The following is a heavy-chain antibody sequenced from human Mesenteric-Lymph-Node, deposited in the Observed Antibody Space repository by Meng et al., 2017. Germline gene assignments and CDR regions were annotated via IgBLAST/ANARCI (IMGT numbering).Heavy chain of an antibody. J-gene: IGHJ5*02. D-gene: IGHD3-16*02. V-gene: IGHV1-8*03. CDR1: GYTFTSYD. CDR2: MNPNSGNT. CDR3: ARGQKHYDYVWGSYLDLGFDP. Sequence: ASVKVSCKASGYTFTSYDINWVRQATGQGLEWMGWMNPNSGNTGYAQKFQGRVTITRNTSISTAYMELSSLRSEDTAVYYCARGQKHYDYVWGSYLDLGFDPWGQETLVTVSS.